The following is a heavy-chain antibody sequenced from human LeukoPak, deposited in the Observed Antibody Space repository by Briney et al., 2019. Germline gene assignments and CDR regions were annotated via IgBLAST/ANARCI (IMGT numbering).Heavy chain of an antibody. Sequence: ASVKVSCKASGDTFTTYDINWVRQATGQGLEWMGWMNFNSGNTDYAQKFQGRVTMTRDTSIRTAYMEVSSLRSEDTAVYYCARLDYDFWTTDYWGQGTLVTVSS. D-gene: IGHD3-3*01. CDR2: MNFNSGNT. CDR1: GDTFTTYD. CDR3: ARLDYDFWTTDY. J-gene: IGHJ4*02. V-gene: IGHV1-8*01.